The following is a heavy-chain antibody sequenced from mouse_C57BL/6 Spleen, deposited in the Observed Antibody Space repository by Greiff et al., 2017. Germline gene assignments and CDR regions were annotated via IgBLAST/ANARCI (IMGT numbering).Heavy chain of an antibody. Sequence: EVQLQQSGPELVKPGDSVKISCKASGYSFTGYFMNWVMQSHGKSLEWIGRINPYNGDTFYNQKFKGKATLTVDKSSSTAHMELRSLTSEDSAVYYCARRGGLRRYAMDYWGQGTSVTVSS. J-gene: IGHJ4*01. V-gene: IGHV1-20*01. D-gene: IGHD2-4*01. CDR2: INPYNGDT. CDR3: ARRGGLRRYAMDY. CDR1: GYSFTGYF.